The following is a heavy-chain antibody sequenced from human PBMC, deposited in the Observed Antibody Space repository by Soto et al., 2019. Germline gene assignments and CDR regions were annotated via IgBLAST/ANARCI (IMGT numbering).Heavy chain of an antibody. J-gene: IGHJ6*02. V-gene: IGHV4-39*01. CDR1: GGSISSSSYY. CDR3: ARRELGYCSSTSCYGYYYGMDV. D-gene: IGHD2-2*01. Sequence: SETLSLTCTVSGGSISSSSYYWGWIRQPPGKGLEWIGSIYYSGSTYYNPSLKSRVTISVDTSKNQFSLKLSSVTAAGTAVYYCARRELGYCSSTSCYGYYYGMDVWGQGTTVTVSS. CDR2: IYYSGST.